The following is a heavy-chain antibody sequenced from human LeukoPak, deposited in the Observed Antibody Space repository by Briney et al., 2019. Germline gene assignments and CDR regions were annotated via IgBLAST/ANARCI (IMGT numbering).Heavy chain of an antibody. V-gene: IGHV1-18*01. CDR1: GYTFTSYA. Sequence: EASVKVSCKASGYTFTSYAMNWVRQAPGQGLEWMGWISAYNGNSNYAQKFQGRVTMTTDTSTSTAYMELRSLRSDDTAVYYCARDLKNTNWFDPWGQGTLVTVSS. CDR2: ISAYNGNS. J-gene: IGHJ5*02. CDR3: ARDLKNTNWFDP.